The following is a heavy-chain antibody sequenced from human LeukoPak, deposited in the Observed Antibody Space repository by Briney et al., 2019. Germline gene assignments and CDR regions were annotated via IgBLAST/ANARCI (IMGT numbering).Heavy chain of an antibody. D-gene: IGHD3-3*01. J-gene: IGHJ4*02. CDR2: ISVASNT. CDR3: ADYGVSGVRNNFY. V-gene: IGHV3-23*01. Sequence: GGSLRLSCAASGLAFSSYAMSWVRQAPGKGLEWASAISVASNTFYADSVKGRFTISRDNSRNTVYLQMTSLRADDTAVYYCADYGVSGVRNNFYWGQGTLVTVSS. CDR1: GLAFSSYA.